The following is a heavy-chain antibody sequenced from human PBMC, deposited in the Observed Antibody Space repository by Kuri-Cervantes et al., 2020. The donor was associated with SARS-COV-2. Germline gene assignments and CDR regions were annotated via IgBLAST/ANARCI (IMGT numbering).Heavy chain of an antibody. CDR2: ISWDGGST. CDR1: GFTFDDYA. V-gene: IGHV3-43D*03. J-gene: IGHJ4*02. D-gene: IGHD6-13*01. CDR3: ARDMAAAAGTGADY. Sequence: GESLKISCAAYGFTFDDYAMHWVRQAPGKGLEWVSLISWDGGSTYYADSVKGRFTISRDNSKNSLYLQMNSLRAEDTALYYCARDMAAAAGTGADYWGQGTLVTVSS.